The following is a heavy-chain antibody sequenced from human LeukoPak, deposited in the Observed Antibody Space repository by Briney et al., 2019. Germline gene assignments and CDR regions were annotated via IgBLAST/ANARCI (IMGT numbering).Heavy chain of an antibody. CDR2: ISGSGGST. CDR3: ALLGRELTLDY. V-gene: IGHV3-23*01. J-gene: IGHJ4*02. D-gene: IGHD1-26*01. CDR1: GITFSTYA. Sequence: PGGSLRLSCAASGITFSTYAMTWVRQAPGKGLEWVSAISGSGGSTYYADSVKGRFTISRDNSKNTLYLQMNSLRAEDTAVYYCALLGRELTLDYWGQGTLVTVSS.